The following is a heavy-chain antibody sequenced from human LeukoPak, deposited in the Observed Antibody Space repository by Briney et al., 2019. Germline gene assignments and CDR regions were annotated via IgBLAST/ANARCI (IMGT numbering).Heavy chain of an antibody. Sequence: GGSLRLSCAASGFTFSSYGMHWVRQAPGKGLEWVSSISSSSYIYYADSVKGRFTISRDNAKNSLYLQMNSLRAEDTAVYYCARDSGSEWELLPNYFDYWGQGTLVTVSS. D-gene: IGHD1-26*01. CDR2: ISSSSYI. CDR3: ARDSGSEWELLPNYFDY. J-gene: IGHJ4*02. V-gene: IGHV3-21*01. CDR1: GFTFSSYG.